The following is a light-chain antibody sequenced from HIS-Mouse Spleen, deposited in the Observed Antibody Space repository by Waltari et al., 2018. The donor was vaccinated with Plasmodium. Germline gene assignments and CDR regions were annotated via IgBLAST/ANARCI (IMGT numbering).Light chain of an antibody. CDR1: SSDVGGYTY. J-gene: IGLJ2*01. CDR2: DVS. Sequence: QSALTPPPSASGSPGPSVTISCTGTSSDVGGYTYVSWYQQHPGNAPKLMIYDVSKRPSGVPDRFSGSKSGNTASLTVSGLQAEDEADYYCSSYAGSNNLVFGGGTKLTVL. V-gene: IGLV2-8*01. CDR3: SSYAGSNNLV.